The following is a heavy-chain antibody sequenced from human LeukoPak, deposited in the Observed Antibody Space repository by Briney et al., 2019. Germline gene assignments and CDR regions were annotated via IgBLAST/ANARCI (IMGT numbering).Heavy chain of an antibody. CDR2: ISGSGGGT. J-gene: IGHJ4*02. CDR3: AKSWTYYYNF. D-gene: IGHD3/OR15-3a*01. CDR1: GFTFSSYS. V-gene: IGHV3-23*01. Sequence: PGGSLRLSCAASGFTFSSYSMNWVRQAPGKGLEWVSVISGSGGGTYYADSVKGRFTISRDNSKNTLYLQMNSLRAEDTAVYYCAKSWTYYYNFWGQGTLVTVSS.